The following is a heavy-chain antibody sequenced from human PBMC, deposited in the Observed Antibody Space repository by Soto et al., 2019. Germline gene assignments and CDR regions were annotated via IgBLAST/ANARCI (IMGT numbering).Heavy chain of an antibody. CDR1: GFTFSSYC. Sequence: GGSLRLSCAASGFTFSSYCMSWVRQAPGKGLEWVAKIKQDGSEKHYVDSVKGRFTISRDNVKNSLYLQMNNLRAEDTAVYHCARHGEWAANFFDSWGQGTLVTVSS. J-gene: IGHJ4*02. CDR2: IKQDGSEK. CDR3: ARHGEWAANFFDS. V-gene: IGHV3-7*03. D-gene: IGHD3-10*01.